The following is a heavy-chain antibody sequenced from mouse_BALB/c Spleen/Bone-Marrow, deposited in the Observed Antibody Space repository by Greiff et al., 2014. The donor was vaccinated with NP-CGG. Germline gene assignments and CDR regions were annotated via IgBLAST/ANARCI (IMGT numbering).Heavy chain of an antibody. Sequence: LVESGPELVKPGVSVKISCKASGYSFTGYFMNWVMQSHGKSLEWIGRINPYNGDTFYNQKFKGKAILTVDKSSSTAHMELRSLASEDSAVYYCARGDYRFDEGYFDCWGQGTSLTVSS. CDR3: ARGDYRFDEGYFDC. CDR2: INPYNGDT. D-gene: IGHD2-14*01. CDR1: GYSFTGYF. J-gene: IGHJ2*02. V-gene: IGHV1-20*02.